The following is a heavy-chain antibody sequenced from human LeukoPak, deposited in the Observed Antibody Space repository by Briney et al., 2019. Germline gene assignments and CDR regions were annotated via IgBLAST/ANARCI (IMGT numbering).Heavy chain of an antibody. D-gene: IGHD5-12*01. CDR2: ISGGGDST. Sequence: GGSLSLSCAVSGFSFSNYAVSWVRQAPGKGLEWVSTISGGGDSTFYADSVKGRFTISRDNSKNTLSLQMNSLRAEDTALYYCAKALSGYGRLDQWGQGTLVTVSS. J-gene: IGHJ4*02. CDR1: GFSFSNYA. V-gene: IGHV3-23*01. CDR3: AKALSGYGRLDQ.